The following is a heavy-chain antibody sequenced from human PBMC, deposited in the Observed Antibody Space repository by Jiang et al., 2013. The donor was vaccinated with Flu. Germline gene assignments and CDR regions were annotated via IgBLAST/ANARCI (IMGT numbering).Heavy chain of an antibody. Sequence: VVQPGRSLRLSXAASGFTFSSYAMHWVRQAPGKGLEWVAVISYDGSNKYYADSVKGRXTISRDNSKNTLYLQMNSLRAEDTAVYYCARGRSGRAGFDYWGQGTLVTVSS. D-gene: IGHD1-26*01. CDR3: ARGRSGRAGFDY. CDR1: GFTFSSYA. V-gene: IGHV3-30*01. CDR2: ISYDGSNK. J-gene: IGHJ4*02.